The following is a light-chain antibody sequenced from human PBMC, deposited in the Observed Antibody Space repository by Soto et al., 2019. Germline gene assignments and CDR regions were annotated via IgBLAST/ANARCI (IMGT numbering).Light chain of an antibody. Sequence: EVVLTQSPATLSLSPGERATLSCRASQSVGSYLAWYQQKPGQAPRLLIYDASNRATGIPARFSGSGSVTDFTLTISSLEPEDFAVYYCQQRFIWPPVTFGGGTNVEIK. CDR1: QSVGSY. CDR3: QQRFIWPPVT. V-gene: IGKV3-11*01. CDR2: DAS. J-gene: IGKJ4*01.